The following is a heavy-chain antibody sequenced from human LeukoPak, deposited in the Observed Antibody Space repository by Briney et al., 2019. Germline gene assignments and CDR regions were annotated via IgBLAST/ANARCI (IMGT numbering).Heavy chain of an antibody. J-gene: IGHJ6*03. CDR3: ARGGSGGWNDGYYYYYMDV. CDR2: ISYDGSNE. D-gene: IGHD1-1*01. Sequence: PGGSLRLSCAASGFTFSSYVMHWVRQAPGKGLEWVAIISYDGSNEYYADSVKGRFTISRDNSKNTLYLQMGSLRAEDMAVYYCARGGSGGWNDGYYYYYMDVWGKGTTVTVSS. CDR1: GFTFSSYV. V-gene: IGHV3-30*14.